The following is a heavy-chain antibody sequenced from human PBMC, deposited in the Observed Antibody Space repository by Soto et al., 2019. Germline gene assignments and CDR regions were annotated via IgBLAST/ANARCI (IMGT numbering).Heavy chain of an antibody. Sequence: EVQLVESGGGLVQPGRSLRLSCAASGFTFDNYAMHWVRQAPGKGPEWVSSISWNSGAVGYAASVRGRFTISRDNARNSLFLQMNSLRPEDTALYYCAKDIGNNYPYPVTGFDPWGQGTLVTVSS. CDR2: ISWNSGAV. CDR1: GFTFDNYA. D-gene: IGHD2-21*02. CDR3: AKDIGNNYPYPVTGFDP. V-gene: IGHV3-9*01. J-gene: IGHJ5*02.